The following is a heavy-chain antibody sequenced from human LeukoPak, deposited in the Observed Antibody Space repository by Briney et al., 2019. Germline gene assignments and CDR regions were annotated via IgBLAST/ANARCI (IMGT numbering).Heavy chain of an antibody. CDR3: AGTIYIAVAGTYDY. J-gene: IGHJ4*02. CDR2: TYFRSKWYN. V-gene: IGHV6-1*01. CDR1: GDSVSSNSAA. Sequence: SQTLSLTCAISGDSVSSNSAAWNWIRQSPSRGLEWLGRTYFRSKWYNDYAVSVKSRITINPDTSKNQFSLHLNSVTPEDTAVYYCAGTIYIAVAGTYDYWGQGTLVTVSS. D-gene: IGHD6-19*01.